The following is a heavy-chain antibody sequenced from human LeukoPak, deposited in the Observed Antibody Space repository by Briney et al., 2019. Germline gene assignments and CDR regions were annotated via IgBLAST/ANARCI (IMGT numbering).Heavy chain of an antibody. D-gene: IGHD2-15*01. V-gene: IGHV1-2*02. CDR1: GYNFTVYY. CDR2: MDPNSGDT. CDR3: ATKGGLTPNTLAM. J-gene: IGHJ3*01. Sequence: ASVKVSCKGSGYNFTVYYMHWVRQAPGQGLEWMGWMDPNSGDTIYAPKFQGRVSMTRDTSITTAYMELSSLTFDDSAMYYYATKGGLTPNTLAMWGHGTMVTVSS.